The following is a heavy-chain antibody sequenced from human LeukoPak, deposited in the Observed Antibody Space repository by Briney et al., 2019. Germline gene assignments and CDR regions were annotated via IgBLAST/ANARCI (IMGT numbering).Heavy chain of an antibody. J-gene: IGHJ4*02. V-gene: IGHV1-46*01. D-gene: IGHD6-13*01. CDR3: ARGYSSSVHY. Sequence: ASVKVSCKASGYTFTSYYIHWVRQAPGQGLEWMGIINPGGGTTSYPQKFQGRVTMTRDTSTSTVYLELSSLRSEDTAVFYCARGYSSSVHYWGQETLVTVSS. CDR1: GYTFTSYY. CDR2: INPGGGTT.